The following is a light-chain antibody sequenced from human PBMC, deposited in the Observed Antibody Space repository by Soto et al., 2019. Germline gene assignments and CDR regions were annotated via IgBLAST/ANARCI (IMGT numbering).Light chain of an antibody. CDR2: HVT. Sequence: QSALTQPASVSGSPGQSITISCTGTSSDIAIYNYVSWYQQQPGKAPKLLIYHVTNRPSGVSNRFSGSRSGNTASLTISGLQAEDEADYYCSSYTDSSNDVFGTGTKLTVL. CDR3: SSYTDSSNDV. V-gene: IGLV2-14*03. J-gene: IGLJ1*01. CDR1: SSDIAIYNY.